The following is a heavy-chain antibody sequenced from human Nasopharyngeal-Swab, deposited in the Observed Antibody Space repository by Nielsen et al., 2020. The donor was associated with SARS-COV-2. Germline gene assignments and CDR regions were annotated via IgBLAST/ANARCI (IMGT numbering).Heavy chain of an antibody. D-gene: IGHD3-3*01. CDR3: VEGGRILEWLSYGMDV. J-gene: IGHJ6*02. V-gene: IGHV3-64D*06. Sequence: VRQAPGKGLEYVSAISSNGGSTYYADSVKGRFTISRDNSKNTLYLQMSSLRAEDTAVYYCVEGGRILEWLSYGMDVWGQGTTVTVSS. CDR2: ISSNGGST.